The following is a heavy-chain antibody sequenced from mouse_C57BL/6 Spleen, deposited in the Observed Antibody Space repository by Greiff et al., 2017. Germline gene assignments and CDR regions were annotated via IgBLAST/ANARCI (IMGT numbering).Heavy chain of an antibody. Sequence: EVKLQESGGGLVKPGGSLKLSCAASGFTFSDYGMHWVRQAPEKGLEWVAYISSGSSTIYYADTVKGRFTISRDNAKNTLFLQMTSLRSEDTAMYYCASPDYGSSWDYAMDYWGQGTSVTVSS. J-gene: IGHJ4*01. CDR2: ISSGSSTI. V-gene: IGHV5-17*01. CDR1: GFTFSDYG. CDR3: ASPDYGSSWDYAMDY. D-gene: IGHD1-1*01.